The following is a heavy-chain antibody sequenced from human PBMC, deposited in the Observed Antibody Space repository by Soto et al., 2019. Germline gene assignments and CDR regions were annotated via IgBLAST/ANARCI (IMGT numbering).Heavy chain of an antibody. CDR3: ASAYSSSWYRILY. CDR2: IYYSGST. Sequence: NPSETLSLTCTVSGGSISSGGYYWSWIRQHPGKGLEWIGYIYYSGSTYYNPSLKSRVTISVDTSKNQFSLKLSSVTAADTAVYYCASAYSSSWYRILYWGQGTLVTVSS. D-gene: IGHD6-13*01. CDR1: GGSISSGGYY. J-gene: IGHJ4*02. V-gene: IGHV4-31*03.